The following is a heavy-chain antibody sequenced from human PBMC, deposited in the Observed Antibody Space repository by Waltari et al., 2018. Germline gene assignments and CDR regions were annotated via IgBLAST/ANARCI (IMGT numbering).Heavy chain of an antibody. Sequence: QVQLVESGGGVVQPGRSLRLSCAASGFTFSSYAMHWGREATGKGLEWRAVISYDGSNKYYADSVKGRFTISRDKCKNTLYLQMNSLRAEDTAVYYCAAGTGYGDVAWWGQGTLVTVSS. CDR1: GFTFSSYA. CDR3: AAGTGYGDVAW. J-gene: IGHJ4*02. D-gene: IGHD4-17*01. CDR2: ISYDGSNK. V-gene: IGHV3-30-3*01.